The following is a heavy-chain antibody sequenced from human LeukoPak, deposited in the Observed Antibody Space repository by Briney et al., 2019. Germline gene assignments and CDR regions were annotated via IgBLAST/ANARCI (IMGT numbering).Heavy chain of an antibody. D-gene: IGHD3-10*01. J-gene: IGHJ4*02. Sequence: GSLRLSCAASGFTFSSYWMSWVRQAPGEGLEWVANINQDGSEKYYVDSVKGRFTISRDNAKNSLYLQMNSLRAEDTAVYFCARDYYYGSGSYAYWGQGTLVTVSS. CDR1: GFTFSSYW. CDR2: INQDGSEK. V-gene: IGHV3-7*01. CDR3: ARDYYYGSGSYAY.